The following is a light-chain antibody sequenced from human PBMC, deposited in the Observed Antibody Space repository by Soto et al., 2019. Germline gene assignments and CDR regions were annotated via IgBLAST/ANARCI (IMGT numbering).Light chain of an antibody. CDR2: DVS. Sequence: QSVLTQPRSVSGSPGQSVAISCSGTSSDVGGYNYVSWYQQHPGKAPKLILYDVSRRPSGVPDRFSGSKSGNTASLTISGLQSEDEADYYCSPYADIYTYVFGTGTKVTVL. CDR1: SSDVGGYNY. CDR3: SPYADIYTYV. J-gene: IGLJ1*01. V-gene: IGLV2-11*01.